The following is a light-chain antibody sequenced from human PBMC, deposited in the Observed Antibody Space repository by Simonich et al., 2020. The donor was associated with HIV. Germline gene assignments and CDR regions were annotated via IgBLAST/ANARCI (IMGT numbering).Light chain of an antibody. CDR3: QQYYSTPRT. Sequence: DIVMTQSPDSLAVSLGERATINCKSSQSVLYSSNNTNYLAWYQQKPGQPPKLLIYWSATRESGVPDRFSGSGSWTDFTLTISSLQAEDVAVYYCQQYYSTPRTFGQGTKVEIK. CDR1: QSVLYSSNNTNY. CDR2: WSA. V-gene: IGKV4-1*01. J-gene: IGKJ1*01.